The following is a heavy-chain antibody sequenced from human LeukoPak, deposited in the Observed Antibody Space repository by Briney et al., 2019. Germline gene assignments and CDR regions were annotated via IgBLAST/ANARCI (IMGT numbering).Heavy chain of an antibody. V-gene: IGHV3-23*01. CDR3: ATQPGIAVAVDY. D-gene: IGHD6-19*01. J-gene: IGHJ4*02. Sequence: GGSLRLSCVVSGFTFSSYAMSWVRQTPGKGLEWVSAISGSGGSTYYADSVKGRFTISRDNSKNTLYLQMNSLRAEDTAVYYCATQPGIAVAVDYWGQGTLVTVSS. CDR1: GFTFSSYA. CDR2: ISGSGGST.